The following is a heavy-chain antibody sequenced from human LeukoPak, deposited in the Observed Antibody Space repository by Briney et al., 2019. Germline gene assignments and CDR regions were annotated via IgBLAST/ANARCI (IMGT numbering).Heavy chain of an antibody. V-gene: IGHV4-59*01. Sequence: PSQTLSLTCTVSGDSISSYYWSWIRQPPGKGLEWIGYIYHSGSTNYNPSLKSRVTISADTSKDQFSLKLASVTAADTAVYYCATGYSSTWYYFDYWGQGTLVTVST. CDR2: IYHSGST. J-gene: IGHJ4*02. CDR3: ATGYSSTWYYFDY. CDR1: GDSISSYY. D-gene: IGHD6-13*01.